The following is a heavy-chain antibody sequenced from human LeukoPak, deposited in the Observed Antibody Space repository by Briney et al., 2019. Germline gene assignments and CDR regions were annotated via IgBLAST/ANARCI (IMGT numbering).Heavy chain of an antibody. CDR1: GFNFRIYS. V-gene: IGHV3-48*02. CDR3: ARGGLEWLSY. D-gene: IGHD6-19*01. CDR2: ISSGSSTI. J-gene: IGHJ4*02. Sequence: GGSLRLSCAASGFNFRIYSMNWVRQAPGEGLEWVSYISSGSSTIYYAHSLKGRFTISRDNAKNSLYLQMNSLRDEDTAVYYCARGGLEWLSYWGQGTLVTVSS.